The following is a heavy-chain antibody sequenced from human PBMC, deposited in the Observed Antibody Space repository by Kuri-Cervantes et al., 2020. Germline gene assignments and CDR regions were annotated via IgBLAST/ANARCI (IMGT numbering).Heavy chain of an antibody. CDR3: ARMEYQLLHQTNWFDP. V-gene: IGHV4-34*01. Sequence: GSLRLSCAVYGGSFTTYYQWTWIRQPPGKGPEWIGEINESGTIDYNPSLKSRVTISVDTSKNQFSLKLSSVTAADTAVYYCARMEYQLLHQTNWFDPWGQGTLVTVSS. D-gene: IGHD2-2*01. J-gene: IGHJ5*02. CDR2: INESGTI. CDR1: GGSFTTYY.